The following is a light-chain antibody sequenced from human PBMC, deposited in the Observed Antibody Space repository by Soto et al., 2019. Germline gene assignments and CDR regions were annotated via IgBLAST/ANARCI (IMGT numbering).Light chain of an antibody. V-gene: IGKV3-15*01. J-gene: IGKJ2*01. CDR3: QQYNDWPRT. CDR1: QSVRSN. CDR2: GAF. Sequence: EIVMTQSPATLSVSPGERATLSCRASQSVRSNLAWYQQKPGQAPRLLIYGAFTRATGIPARFSGSGSGTEFTLTISSLQSADFVLYYCQQYNDWPRTFGQGTKLEIK.